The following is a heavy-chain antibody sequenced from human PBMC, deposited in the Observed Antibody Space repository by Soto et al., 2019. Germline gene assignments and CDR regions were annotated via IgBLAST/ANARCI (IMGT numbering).Heavy chain of an antibody. D-gene: IGHD4-4*01. Sequence: GGSLRLSCAASGFTFSSYWMHWVRQAPGKGLVWVSRITSDGSSTTYADSVKGRFTISRDNAKNTLYLQMNSLRAEDTAVYYCARERRDDYNTHFDYWGQGTLVTVSS. V-gene: IGHV3-74*01. J-gene: IGHJ4*02. CDR2: ITSDGSST. CDR1: GFTFSSYW. CDR3: ARERRDDYNTHFDY.